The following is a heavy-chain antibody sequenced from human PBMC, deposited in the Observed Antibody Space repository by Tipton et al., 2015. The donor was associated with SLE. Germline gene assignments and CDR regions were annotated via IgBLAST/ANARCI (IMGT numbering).Heavy chain of an antibody. Sequence: TLSLTCTVSGGSFGRYYWSWIRQSPGKGLEWLGHMYDFWRTSYNPSPTGRVTISVDTSKNQFSLRLDSVTAADTAVYYCVRGEMVVMPRPIRYFYGMDVWGPGASVAVSS. D-gene: IGHD3-16*01. CDR2: MYDFWRT. CDR1: GGSFGRYY. J-gene: IGHJ6*02. V-gene: IGHV4-59*01. CDR3: VRGEMVVMPRPIRYFYGMDV.